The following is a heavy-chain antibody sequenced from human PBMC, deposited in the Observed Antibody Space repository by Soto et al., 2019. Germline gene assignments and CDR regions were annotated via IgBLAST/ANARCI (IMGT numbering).Heavy chain of an antibody. CDR3: AREYASLDY. CDR1: GFTFSNYW. CDR2: IRGDESSI. Sequence: GGSLRLSCAASGFTFSNYWMHWVRQAPGKGLVWVSRIRGDESSITYADSVKGRFTISRDNAKNALYLQMNSLRVEDTAVYYCAREYASLDYWGQGTLVTVSS. V-gene: IGHV3-74*01. J-gene: IGHJ4*02.